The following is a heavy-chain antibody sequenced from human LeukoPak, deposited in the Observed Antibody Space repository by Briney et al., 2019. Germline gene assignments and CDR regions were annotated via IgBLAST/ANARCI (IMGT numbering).Heavy chain of an antibody. J-gene: IGHJ6*02. CDR2: ISSSGSTI. V-gene: IGHV3-48*04. D-gene: IGHD2-2*01. CDR3: ARDSRVVPAGYYYYGMDV. CDR1: GFTFSSYA. Sequence: GGSLRLSCAASGFTFSSYAMSWVRQAPGKGLEWVSYISSSGSTIYYAGSVKGRFTISRDNAKNSLYLQMNSLRAEDTAVYYCARDSRVVPAGYYYYGMDVWGQGTTVTVSS.